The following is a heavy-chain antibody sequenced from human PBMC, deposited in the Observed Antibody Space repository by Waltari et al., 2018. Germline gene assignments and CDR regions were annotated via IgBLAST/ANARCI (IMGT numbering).Heavy chain of an antibody. J-gene: IGHJ4*02. CDR2: INPDGGAT. V-gene: IGHV1-2*02. CDR3: ATDRLAAERTVFDY. CDR1: GYPCTFYY. Sequence: QVQLVQSGAEVKKPGASVKVSCKSSGYPCTFYYIHWVRQAPGQRLEWMGWINPDGGATHYTQNFQGRITMTKDMSISTTYMELNGLTSDDTAVYYCATDRLAAERTVFDYWGQGTLVTVSS. D-gene: IGHD6-25*01.